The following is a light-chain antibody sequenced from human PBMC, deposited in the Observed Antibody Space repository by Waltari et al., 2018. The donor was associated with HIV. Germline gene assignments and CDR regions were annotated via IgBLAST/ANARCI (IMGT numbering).Light chain of an antibody. CDR1: NIGSKS. V-gene: IGLV3-21*02. Sequence: SLVLTQPPSVSVAPGQTARIPCGGTNIGSKSVHWYQQKPGQAPVVVVYDVSDRPSGIPERFSGSTSGNTATLTVSRVEAWDEADYYCQVWDSSSYHPVVFGGGTKLTVL. CDR3: QVWDSSSYHPVV. CDR2: DVS. J-gene: IGLJ2*01.